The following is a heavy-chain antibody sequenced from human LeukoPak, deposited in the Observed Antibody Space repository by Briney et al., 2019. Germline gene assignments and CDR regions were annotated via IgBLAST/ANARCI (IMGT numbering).Heavy chain of an antibody. Sequence: PGGSLRLSCAASGFTFSSYGMHWVRQAPGKGLEWVAVISYDGSNKYYADSVKGRFTISRDNSKNTLYLQMNSLRAEDTAVYYCAASEFYYGMDVWGQGTTVTVSS. V-gene: IGHV3-30*03. CDR2: ISYDGSNK. CDR3: AASEFYYGMDV. CDR1: GFTFSSYG. D-gene: IGHD3-10*01. J-gene: IGHJ6*02.